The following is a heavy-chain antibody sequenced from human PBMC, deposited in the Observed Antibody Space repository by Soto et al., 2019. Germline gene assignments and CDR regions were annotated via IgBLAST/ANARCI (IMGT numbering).Heavy chain of an antibody. J-gene: IGHJ5*02. V-gene: IGHV4-30-4*01. Sequence: QVQLQESGPGLVKPSQTLSLTCTVSGGPINSGDYYWSWIRPLPGQGLAWIRYIYYSGSTYYNPSLQSRVSISAYTSKNKFSPKLRSETDADSAVYDCDRAKALVTVLTSGVDPWGQGTLVTVSS. CDR2: IYYSGST. D-gene: IGHD4-17*01. CDR3: DRAKALVTVLTSGVDP. CDR1: GGPINSGDYY.